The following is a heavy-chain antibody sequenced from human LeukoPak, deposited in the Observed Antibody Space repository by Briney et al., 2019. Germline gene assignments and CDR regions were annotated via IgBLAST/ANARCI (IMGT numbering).Heavy chain of an antibody. V-gene: IGHV4-59*01. CDR3: ARGATTVTTYYYYYYMDV. CDR2: IYYSGST. J-gene: IGHJ6*03. Sequence: SETLSLTCTVSGGSISSYYWSWIRQPPGKGLERIGYIYYSGSTNYNPSLKSRVTISVDTSKNQFSLKLSSVTAVDTAVYYCARGATTVTTYYYYYYMDVWGKGTTVTVSS. D-gene: IGHD4-17*01. CDR1: GGSISSYY.